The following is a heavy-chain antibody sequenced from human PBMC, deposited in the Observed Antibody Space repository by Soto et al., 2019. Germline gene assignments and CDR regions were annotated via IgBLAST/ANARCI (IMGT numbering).Heavy chain of an antibody. CDR3: ARDMRAFWDGSYNPSISPEY. D-gene: IGHD3-3*01. J-gene: IGHJ4*02. CDR2: INAGNGNR. Sequence: GASVKVSCKASGYTFTSYAMHWVRQAPGQRLEWMGWINAGNGNRKYSQKFQGRVTITRDTSASTAYMKLSSLRSEDTAVYYCARDMRAFWDGSYNPSISPEYWGQGTLVTVSS. V-gene: IGHV1-3*01. CDR1: GYTFTSYA.